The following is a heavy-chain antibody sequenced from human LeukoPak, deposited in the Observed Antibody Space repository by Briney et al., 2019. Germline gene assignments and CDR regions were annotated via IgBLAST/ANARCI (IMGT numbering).Heavy chain of an antibody. CDR1: GISFSAHG. D-gene: IGHD1-26*01. Sequence: GGSLRLSCAASGISFSAHGMHWVRQAPGKGLEWVAIIRFDGSNIHYADSVKGRFTISRDNSKNTLYLQMNSLRAEDTAVYYCVRDGVGATIYFGHFDHWGQGNLVTVSS. CDR2: IRFDGSNI. J-gene: IGHJ4*02. V-gene: IGHV3-33*01. CDR3: VRDGVGATIYFGHFDH.